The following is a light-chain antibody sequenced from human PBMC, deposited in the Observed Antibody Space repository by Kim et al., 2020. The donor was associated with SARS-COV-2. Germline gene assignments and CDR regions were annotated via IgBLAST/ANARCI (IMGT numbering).Light chain of an antibody. CDR1: QSVSSSY. CDR2: GAS. CDR3: QKYGSSFT. V-gene: IGKV3-20*01. J-gene: IGKJ3*01. Sequence: EIVLTQSPGTLSLSPGERATLSCRASQSVSSSYLAWYQQKPGQAPRLLIYGASSRATGIPDRFRGSGSGTDFTLTISRLEPEDFAVYYCQKYGSSFTFGPRTKVDIK.